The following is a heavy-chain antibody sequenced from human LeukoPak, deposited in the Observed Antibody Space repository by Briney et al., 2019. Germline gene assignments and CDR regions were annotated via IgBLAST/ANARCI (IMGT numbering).Heavy chain of an antibody. Sequence: PGGSLRLSCAASGFIFSSYSMNWVRQAPGKGLEWVSYISSSSNTIYYADSVKGRFTISRDNAKNSLYLQMNSLRDGDTAVYRCARGLPMPSHFDYWGQGTLVTVSS. CDR3: ARGLPMPSHFDY. D-gene: IGHD2-2*01. CDR1: GFIFSSYS. V-gene: IGHV3-48*02. J-gene: IGHJ4*02. CDR2: ISSSSNTI.